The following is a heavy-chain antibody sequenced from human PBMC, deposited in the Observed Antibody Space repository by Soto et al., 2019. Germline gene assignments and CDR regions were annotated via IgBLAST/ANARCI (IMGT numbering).Heavy chain of an antibody. CDR2: TRKKANSYST. D-gene: IGHD1-26*01. Sequence: PGGSLRLSCAASGFTFSDHYMDWVRQAPGKGLEWVGRTRKKANSYSTEYAASVKGRFTISRDDSKNSLYLQMNSLETEDTAVYYCVRASGDFYFDFWGQGTLVTVSS. J-gene: IGHJ4*02. V-gene: IGHV3-72*01. CDR3: VRASGDFYFDF. CDR1: GFTFSDHY.